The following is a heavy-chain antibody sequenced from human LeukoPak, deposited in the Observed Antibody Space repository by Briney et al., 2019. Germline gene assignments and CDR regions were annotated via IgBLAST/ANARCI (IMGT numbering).Heavy chain of an antibody. Sequence: ASVKVSCKASGYTFTTYGLSWVRQAPGQGLEWLGWISTYDDNIKYAQSLQGRLTLTIDTSTSTAYMELRSLRSDDTAVYYCAREHQKRFDIWGQGTMVTVSS. J-gene: IGHJ3*02. CDR2: ISTYDDNI. CDR3: AREHQKRFDI. CDR1: GYTFTTYG. D-gene: IGHD2-2*01. V-gene: IGHV1-18*01.